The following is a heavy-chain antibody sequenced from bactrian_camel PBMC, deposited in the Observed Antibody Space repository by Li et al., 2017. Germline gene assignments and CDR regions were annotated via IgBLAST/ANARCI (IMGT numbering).Heavy chain of an antibody. J-gene: IGHJ4*01. CDR1: GYTFNTY. V-gene: IGHV3S28*01. CDR2: IDTGDGST. CDR3: AADLTLTAMKGGTPYY. D-gene: IGHD2*01. Sequence: QLVESGGGSALAGGSVRLSCAASGYTFNTYSWFRQAPGQEREGVAAIDTGDGSTYYLNSVEGRFTISHDNAKNTLYLQMNSLIPEDTAVYYCAADLTLTAMKGGTPYYWGQGTQVTVS.